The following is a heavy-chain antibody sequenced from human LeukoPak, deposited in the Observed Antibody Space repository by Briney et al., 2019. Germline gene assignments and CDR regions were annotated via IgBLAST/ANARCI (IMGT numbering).Heavy chain of an antibody. CDR1: GFSFNNYR. Sequence: GGSLRLSCVASGFSFNNYRMTWVRQAPGKGLEWVSIITGTGGRYYGDSVKGRFILSRDNSKNTVYMQMSSLRAEDTATYYCAKDYCRDGNCPFPFLDSWGQGTLVTVSS. J-gene: IGHJ4*02. CDR2: ITGTGGR. CDR3: AKDYCRDGNCPFPFLDS. V-gene: IGHV3-23*01. D-gene: IGHD2-15*01.